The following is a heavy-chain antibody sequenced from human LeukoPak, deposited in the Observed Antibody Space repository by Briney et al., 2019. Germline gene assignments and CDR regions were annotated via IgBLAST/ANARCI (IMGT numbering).Heavy chain of an antibody. V-gene: IGHV4-59*13. D-gene: IGHD2/OR15-2a*01. CDR2: MYYSGST. Sequence: PSETLSLTCTVSVGSITIYCGAGIPGPPGKAVEGIVYMYYSGSTKYNPSLKSQVTISADTSKNQFALKLDSVPPANTADDYFARLGTSTYPLDYWGQGTLVTVSS. J-gene: IGHJ4*02. CDR1: VGSITIYC. CDR3: ARLGTSTYPLDY.